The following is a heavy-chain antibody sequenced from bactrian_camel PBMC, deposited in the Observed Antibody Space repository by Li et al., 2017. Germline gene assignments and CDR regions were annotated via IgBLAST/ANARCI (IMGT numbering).Heavy chain of an antibody. Sequence: VQLVESGGGLVQPGGSLMLSCAASGFTFSNFAMSWVRQAPGKGLEWVSGIESGMGSTYYADSVKGRFTASRDNAKNTLYLQLSSLEFEDTALYYCITPGVGYGMGTDFGHWGQGTQVTVS. CDR2: IESGMGST. CDR1: GFTFSNFA. D-gene: IGHD1*01. J-gene: IGHJ6*01. CDR3: ITPGVGYGMGTDFGH. V-gene: IGHV3S31*01.